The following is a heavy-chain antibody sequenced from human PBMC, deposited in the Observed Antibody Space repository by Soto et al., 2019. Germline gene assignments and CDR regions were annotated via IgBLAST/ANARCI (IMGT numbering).Heavy chain of an antibody. CDR3: AHRCAGTSCPINYYYGMDV. D-gene: IGHD2-2*01. CDR2: IISIFGTS. Sequence: QVQLVQSGAEVKKPGSSLKVSCKASGGTFSSYAISWVRQAPGQGLEWMGWIISIFGTSDYAQKFQGRVKITADESTSTAYMELSSLRSEDTAVYYCAHRCAGTSCPINYYYGMDVWGQGPTVTVSS. J-gene: IGHJ6*02. V-gene: IGHV1-69*12. CDR1: GGTFSSYA.